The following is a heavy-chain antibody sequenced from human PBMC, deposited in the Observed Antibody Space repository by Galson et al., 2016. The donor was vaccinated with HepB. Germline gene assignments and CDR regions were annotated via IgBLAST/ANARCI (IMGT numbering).Heavy chain of an antibody. J-gene: IGHJ4*02. CDR1: GFIFSDYA. CDR3: VKRANVAALGADFDC. CDR2: ISSKGGST. Sequence: SLRLSCAASGFIFSDYAMNWVRQTPGKGLEFVSGISSKGGSTTYGSSVGDRFIVSRDNVKNVVGLELRNLRPEDTAVYYCVKRANVAALGADFDCWGQGTLVIVSS. D-gene: IGHD6-13*01. V-gene: IGHV3-64D*08.